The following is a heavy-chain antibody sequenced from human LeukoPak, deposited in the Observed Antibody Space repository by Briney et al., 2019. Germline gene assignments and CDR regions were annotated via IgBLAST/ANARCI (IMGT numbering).Heavy chain of an antibody. V-gene: IGHV4-34*01. Sequence: SETLSLTCAVYGGSFSGYYWTWIRQPPGKGLEWIGEINHSGSINYNPSLKSRVTISVDTSKNQFSLKLSSVTAADTAVYYCARGYGSGSYYIHWGQGTLVTVSS. CDR1: GGSFSGYY. D-gene: IGHD3-10*01. J-gene: IGHJ4*02. CDR3: ARGYGSGSYYIH. CDR2: INHSGSI.